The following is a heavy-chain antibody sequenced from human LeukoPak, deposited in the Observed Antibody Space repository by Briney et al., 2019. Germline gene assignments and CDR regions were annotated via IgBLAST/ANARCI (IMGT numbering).Heavy chain of an antibody. CDR3: SSTIRGWYGVGDY. CDR1: GGSISSSSYS. CDR2: SSYSGST. V-gene: IGHV4-39*01. Sequence: SETLSLTCTVSGGSISSSSYSWGWIRQPPGKGLGCIESSSYSGSTYYNPSLKSRVTISVDASKNQFSLNLNSVTAADTAVYYCSSTIRGWYGVGDYWGQGVLVTVSS. D-gene: IGHD6-19*01. J-gene: IGHJ4*02.